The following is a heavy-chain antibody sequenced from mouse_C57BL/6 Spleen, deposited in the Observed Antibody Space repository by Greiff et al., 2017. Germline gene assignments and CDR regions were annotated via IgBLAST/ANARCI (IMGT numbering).Heavy chain of an antibody. CDR2: IYPGDGDT. D-gene: IGHD3-1*01. Sequence: VMLVESGAELVKPGASVKISCKASGYAFSSYWMNWVKQRPGKGLEWIGQIYPGDGDTNYNGKFKGKATLTADKSSSTAYMQLSSLASEDSAVYFCARQLVRGYFDYWGQGTTLTVSS. CDR3: ARQLVRGYFDY. CDR1: GYAFSSYW. J-gene: IGHJ2*01. V-gene: IGHV1-80*01.